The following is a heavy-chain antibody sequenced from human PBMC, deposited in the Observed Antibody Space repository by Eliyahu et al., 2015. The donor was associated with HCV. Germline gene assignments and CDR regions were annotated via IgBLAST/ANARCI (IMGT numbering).Heavy chain of an antibody. J-gene: IGHJ4*02. CDR3: ARHDRVHDYGDY. CDR1: GGSISSSSYY. CDR2: IYYSGST. V-gene: IGHV4-39*01. Sequence: QLQLQESGPGLVKPSETLSLTCTVSGGSISSSSYYWGWIRQPPGKGLEWIGSIYYSGSTYYNPSLKSRVTISVDTPKNQFSLKLSSVTAADTAVYYCARHDRVHDYGDYLGQGTLVTVSS.